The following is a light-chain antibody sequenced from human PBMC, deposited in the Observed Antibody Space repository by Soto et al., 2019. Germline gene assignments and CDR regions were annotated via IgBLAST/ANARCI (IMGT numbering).Light chain of an antibody. V-gene: IGKV1-9*01. Sequence: IQLTQSPSFLSESVGDRVTITCRASQGISSFLAWYQQKPGKAPNFLIYAASTLQSGVPSRFSGSGSGTEFTLTISSLQPEDFATYYCQQVKSYPLNFGGGTKVEIK. CDR1: QGISSF. CDR3: QQVKSYPLN. J-gene: IGKJ4*01. CDR2: AAS.